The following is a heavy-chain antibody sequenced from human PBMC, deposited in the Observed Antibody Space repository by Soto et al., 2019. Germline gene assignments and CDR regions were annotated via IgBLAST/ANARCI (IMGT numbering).Heavy chain of an antibody. Sequence: PGGSLRLSCAASGFTFSSYSMNWVRQAPGKGLEWVSSISSSSSYIYYADSVKGRFTISRDNAKNSLYLQMNSLRAEDTAVYYCARVEVAARIIDYWGQGTLVTAPQ. CDR1: GFTFSSYS. V-gene: IGHV3-21*01. D-gene: IGHD6-6*01. J-gene: IGHJ4*02. CDR3: ARVEVAARIIDY. CDR2: ISSSSSYI.